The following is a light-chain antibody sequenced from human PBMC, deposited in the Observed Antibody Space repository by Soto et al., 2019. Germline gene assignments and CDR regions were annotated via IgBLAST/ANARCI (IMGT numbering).Light chain of an antibody. Sequence: EIVLTQSPGTLSLSPGERATLSCRASQSVDSTSLAWYQQIPGQAPRLVIYGASTRATGIPDRFSGSGSGTDFTLTISRLEPEDWAVYYCQQRKTFGQGTKVELK. CDR2: GAS. CDR3: QQRKT. V-gene: IGKV3-20*01. CDR1: QSVDSTS. J-gene: IGKJ1*01.